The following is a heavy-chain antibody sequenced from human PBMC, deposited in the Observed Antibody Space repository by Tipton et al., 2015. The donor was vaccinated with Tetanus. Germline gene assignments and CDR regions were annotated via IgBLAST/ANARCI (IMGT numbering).Heavy chain of an antibody. D-gene: IGHD3-10*01. J-gene: IGHJ4*02. CDR2: ISYSGSS. CDR3: ARSTGSGNYFDN. V-gene: IGHV4-61*08. Sequence: LRLSCTVSGASVNSGGYYWSWIRQPPGKGLEWIGYISYSGSSEYNPSLKSRVTVSEDTSKSQFSLKLSSVTAADTAVYYCARSTGSGNYFDNWGQGILVAVSS. CDR1: GASVNSGGYY.